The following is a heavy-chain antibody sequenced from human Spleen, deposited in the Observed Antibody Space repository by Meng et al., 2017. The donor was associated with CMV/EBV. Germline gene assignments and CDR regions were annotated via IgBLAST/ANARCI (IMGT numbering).Heavy chain of an antibody. CDR1: GFTFSSYA. J-gene: IGHJ4*02. D-gene: IGHD5-18*01. CDR3: AAPDTAMATGPDY. V-gene: IGHV3-30-3*01. Sequence: GESLKISCAASGFTFSSYAMHWVRQAPGKGPEWVAVISYDGSNKYYADSVKGRFTISRDNSKNTLYLQMNSLRAEDTAVYYCAAPDTAMATGPDYWGQGTLVTVSS. CDR2: ISYDGSNK.